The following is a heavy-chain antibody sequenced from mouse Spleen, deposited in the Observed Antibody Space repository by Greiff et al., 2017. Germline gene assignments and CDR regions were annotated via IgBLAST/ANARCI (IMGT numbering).Heavy chain of an antibody. Sequence: QVQLQQSGAELVRPGASVKLSCKASGYTFTDYYINWVKQRPGQGLEWIARIYPGSGNTYYNEKFKGKATLTAEKSSSTAYMQLSSLTSEDSAVYFCARDYGYDDVYYFDYWGQGTTLTVSS. CDR1: GYTFTDYY. J-gene: IGHJ2*01. CDR3: ARDYGYDDVYYFDY. CDR2: IYPGSGNT. V-gene: IGHV1-76*01. D-gene: IGHD2-2*01.